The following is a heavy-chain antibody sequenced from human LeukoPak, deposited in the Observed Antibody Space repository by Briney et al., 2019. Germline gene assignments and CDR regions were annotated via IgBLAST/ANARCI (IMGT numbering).Heavy chain of an antibody. CDR2: IYPGDSDT. J-gene: IGHJ4*02. Sequence: GESLKISCKGSGYSFTSYWIGWVRQMPGKGLESMGIIYPGDSDTRYSPSFQGQVTISADKSINTAYLQWSSLKASDTAIYYCARGVPSSYCSSASCYAENFDYWGQGTLVTVSS. CDR3: ARGVPSSYCSSASCYAENFDY. V-gene: IGHV5-51*01. D-gene: IGHD2-2*01. CDR1: GYSFTSYW.